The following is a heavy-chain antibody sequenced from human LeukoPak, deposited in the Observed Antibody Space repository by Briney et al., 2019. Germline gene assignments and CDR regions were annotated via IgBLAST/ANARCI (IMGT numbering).Heavy chain of an antibody. D-gene: IGHD2-8*01. Sequence: GASVKVSCKASGYTFTGYDMHWVRQAPGQELEWMGWINPNSGGTNYAQKVQGRVTMTRDTSISTAYMALTRLRSDDTAVYYCARGGLRVMVYRLYYMDVWGKGTTVTVSS. J-gene: IGHJ6*03. V-gene: IGHV1-2*02. CDR3: ARGGLRVMVYRLYYMDV. CDR2: INPNSGGT. CDR1: GYTFTGYD.